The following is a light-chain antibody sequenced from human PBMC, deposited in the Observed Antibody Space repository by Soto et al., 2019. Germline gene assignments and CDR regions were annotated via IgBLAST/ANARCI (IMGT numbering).Light chain of an antibody. Sequence: QSALTQPASVSGSPGQSITISCTGTSSDVGGYNYVSWYQQHPGKAXXLXXYEVXXRXXXVXXXXSGXXXXXXXXXXXXGLQAEDEADYFCNSYGNTPTRYVFGTGTKVTVL. CDR1: SSDVGGYNY. CDR3: NSYGNTPTRYV. J-gene: IGLJ1*01. CDR2: EVX. V-gene: IGLV2-14*01.